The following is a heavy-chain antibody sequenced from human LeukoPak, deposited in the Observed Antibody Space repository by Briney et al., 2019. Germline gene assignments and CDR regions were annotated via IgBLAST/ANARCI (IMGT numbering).Heavy chain of an antibody. CDR2: ISYNGSNK. Sequence: GGSLRLSCAASGFTFSSYAMHWVRQAPGKGLEWVAVISYNGSNKYYADSVKGRFTISRDNSKNTLYLQMNSLRAEDTAVYYCARPRITMIVVVPHFDNWGQGTLVTVSS. V-gene: IGHV3-30*01. CDR3: ARPRITMIVVVPHFDN. J-gene: IGHJ4*01. CDR1: GFTFSSYA. D-gene: IGHD3-22*01.